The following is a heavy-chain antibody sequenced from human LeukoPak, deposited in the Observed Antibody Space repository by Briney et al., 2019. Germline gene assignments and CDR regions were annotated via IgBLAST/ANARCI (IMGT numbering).Heavy chain of an antibody. D-gene: IGHD1-7*01. CDR1: GGSISGYY. Sequence: SETLSLACTVSGGSISGYYWNWIRQPPGKGLEWIGYIFYSGSTKYNPSLKGRVTISVDTSKNQFSLKLSSVTAADTAVYYCARALGNWSYRWDYWGQGTLVTVSS. J-gene: IGHJ4*02. CDR2: IFYSGST. V-gene: IGHV4-59*08. CDR3: ARALGNWSYRWDY.